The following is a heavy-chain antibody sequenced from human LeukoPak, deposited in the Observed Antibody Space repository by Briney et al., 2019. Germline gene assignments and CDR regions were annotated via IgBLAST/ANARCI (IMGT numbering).Heavy chain of an antibody. CDR2: FDPEDGET. Sequence: ASVKVSCKASGYTFTSYAMHWVRQAPGQRLEWMGGFDPEDGETIYAQKFQGRVTMTEDTSTDTAYMELSSLRSEDTAVYYCATIHSGSYWGQGTLVTVSS. J-gene: IGHJ4*02. D-gene: IGHD1-26*01. CDR1: GYTFTSYA. V-gene: IGHV1-24*01. CDR3: ATIHSGSY.